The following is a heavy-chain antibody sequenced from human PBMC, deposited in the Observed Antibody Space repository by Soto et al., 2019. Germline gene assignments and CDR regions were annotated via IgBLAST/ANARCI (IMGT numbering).Heavy chain of an antibody. V-gene: IGHV1-69*13. CDR2: ITPMFGTP. CDR1: GGAFTDYI. D-gene: IGHD1-26*01. CDR3: AGGRDQPPVGLYFES. Sequence: SVKVSCKASGGAFTDYIFDWVRQAPGQGLEWMGGITPMFGTPKYAQKFQHRVTISADVSTGTAYMELTRLRFDDTAVYYCAGGRDQPPVGLYFESWGEGTRVTVSS. J-gene: IGHJ4*02.